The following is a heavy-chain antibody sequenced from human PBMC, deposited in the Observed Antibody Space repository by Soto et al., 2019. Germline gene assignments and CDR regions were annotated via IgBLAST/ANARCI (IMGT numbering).Heavy chain of an antibody. CDR1: GFTFSSYG. Sequence: LRLSCAASGFTFSSYGMHWVRQAPGKGLEWVAVISYDGSNKYYADSVKGRFTISRDNSKNTLYLQMNSLRAEDTAVYYCATSTVTRWYYYYGMDVWGQGTTVTVSS. V-gene: IGHV3-30*03. J-gene: IGHJ6*02. CDR3: ATSTVTRWYYYYGMDV. D-gene: IGHD4-17*01. CDR2: ISYDGSNK.